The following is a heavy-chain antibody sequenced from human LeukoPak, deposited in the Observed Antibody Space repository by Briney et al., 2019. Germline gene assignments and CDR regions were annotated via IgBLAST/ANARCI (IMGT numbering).Heavy chain of an antibody. D-gene: IGHD5-18*01. CDR3: AKERSSGIQLWLIPYYFDY. V-gene: IGHV3-23*01. Sequence: GGSLRLPCAASGFTFSSYAMSWVRQAPGKGLEWVSAISGSGGSTYYADSVKGRFTISRDNSKNTLYLQMNSLRAEDTAVYYCAKERSSGIQLWLIPYYFDYWGQGTLVTVSS. CDR2: ISGSGGST. J-gene: IGHJ4*02. CDR1: GFTFSSYA.